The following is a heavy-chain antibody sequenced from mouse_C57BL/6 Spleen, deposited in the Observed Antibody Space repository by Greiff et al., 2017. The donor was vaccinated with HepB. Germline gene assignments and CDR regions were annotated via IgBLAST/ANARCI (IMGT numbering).Heavy chain of an antibody. CDR1: GYTFTTYP. CDR3: ARKLYDGYSFFDY. D-gene: IGHD2-3*01. V-gene: IGHV1-47*01. Sequence: VQRVESGAELVKPGASVKMSCKASGYTFTTYPIEWMKQNHGKSLEWIGNFHPYNDDTKYNEKFKGKATLTVEKSSSTVYLELSRLTSDDSAVYYCARKLYDGYSFFDYWGQGTTLTVSS. CDR2: FHPYNDDT. J-gene: IGHJ2*01.